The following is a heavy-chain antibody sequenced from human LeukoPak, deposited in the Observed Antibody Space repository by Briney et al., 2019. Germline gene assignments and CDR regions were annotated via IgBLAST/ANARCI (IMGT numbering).Heavy chain of an antibody. CDR1: GITFSSYG. CDR3: ARDIYDFWSGYLRSPY. J-gene: IGHJ4*02. Sequence: GGSLRLSCAASGITFSSYGMHWVRQAPGKGLEWVALIWYDGNNKYYADSVKGRFTISRDNSKNTLYLQMNSLRAEDTAVYYCARDIYDFWSGYLRSPYWGQGTLVTVSS. D-gene: IGHD3-3*01. CDR2: IWYDGNNK. V-gene: IGHV3-33*01.